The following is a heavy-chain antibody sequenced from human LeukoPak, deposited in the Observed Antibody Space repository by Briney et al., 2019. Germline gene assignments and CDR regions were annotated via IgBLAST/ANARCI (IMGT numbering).Heavy chain of an antibody. J-gene: IGHJ6*02. CDR3: ARAGYYYYGMDV. D-gene: IGHD1-14*01. V-gene: IGHV1-69*13. CDR2: IIPIFGTA. Sequence: SVKVSCKASGYTFTSYGISWVRQAPGQGLEWMGGIIPIFGTANYAQKFQGRVTITADESTSTAYMELSSLRSEDTAVYYCARAGYYYYGMDVWGQGTTVTVSS. CDR1: GYTFTSYG.